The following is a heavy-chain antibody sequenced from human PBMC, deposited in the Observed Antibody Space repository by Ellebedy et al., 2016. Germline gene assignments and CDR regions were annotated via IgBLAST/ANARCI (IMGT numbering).Heavy chain of an antibody. CDR1: GHTSTSYY. CDR2: INPSGGST. V-gene: IGHV1-46*01. Sequence: ASVTVSCXESGHTSTSYYMHWVRQAPGKWLEWMGIINPSGGSTSYAQKFQGRVTMTRDTSTSTVYMELSSLRSEDTAVYYCARGPRPYCSSTSCPLGDYYYYMDVWGKGTTVTVSS. D-gene: IGHD2-2*01. CDR3: ARGPRPYCSSTSCPLGDYYYYMDV. J-gene: IGHJ6*03.